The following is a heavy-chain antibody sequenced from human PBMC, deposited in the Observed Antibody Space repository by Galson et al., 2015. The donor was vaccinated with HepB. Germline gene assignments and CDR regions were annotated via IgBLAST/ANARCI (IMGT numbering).Heavy chain of an antibody. Sequence: CAISGDSVSSNSAAWNWIRQSPSRGLEWLGRTYYRSKWYNDFAPSVKGRLIITPDTSKNQFSLQLNSVTHEDTAVYYCARDHCIDGVCYSDFDYWGQGTLVTVSS. CDR3: ARDHCIDGVCYSDFDY. J-gene: IGHJ4*02. CDR1: GDSVSSNSAA. V-gene: IGHV6-1*01. D-gene: IGHD2-8*01. CDR2: TYYRSKWYN.